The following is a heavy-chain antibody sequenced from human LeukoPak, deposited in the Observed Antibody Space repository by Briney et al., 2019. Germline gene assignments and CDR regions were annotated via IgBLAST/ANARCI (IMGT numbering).Heavy chain of an antibody. V-gene: IGHV3-30*14. Sequence: PGGSLRLSCAASRFTFSSYTMHWVRQAPGKGLEWVAVISYDGTNKYYADSVKGRFTISRDKSKNTVFLQMNSLRAEDTAMYYCARVGEGELGNWFDPWGQGTLVTVSS. CDR1: RFTFSSYT. CDR3: ARVGEGELGNWFDP. J-gene: IGHJ5*02. CDR2: ISYDGTNK. D-gene: IGHD3-10*01.